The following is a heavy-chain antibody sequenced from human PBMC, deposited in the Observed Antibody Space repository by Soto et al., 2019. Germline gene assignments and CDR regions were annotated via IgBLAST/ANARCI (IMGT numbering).Heavy chain of an antibody. CDR2: IIPIFGTA. D-gene: IGHD3-10*01. CDR1: GGTFSSYA. V-gene: IGHV1-69*13. J-gene: IGHJ6*02. CDR3: ARDYGSGSYAPSGRYYYYGMDV. Sequence: SVKVSCKASGGTFSSYAMSWVRQAPGQGLEWMGGIIPIFGTANYAQKFQGRVTITADESTSTAYMELSSLRSEDTAVYYCARDYGSGSYAPSGRYYYYGMDVWGQGTTVTVSS.